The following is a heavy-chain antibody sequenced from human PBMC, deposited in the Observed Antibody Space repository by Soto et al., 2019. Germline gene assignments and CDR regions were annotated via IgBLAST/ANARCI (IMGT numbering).Heavy chain of an antibody. Sequence: QVQLVESGGGVVQPGRSLRLSCAASGFTFSSYGMHWVRQAPGKGLEWVAVISYDGSNKYYADSVKGRFTISRDNSKNTLYLQMNSQRAEDTAVYYCAKDLTSRRGYYYYGMDVWGQGTTVTVSS. CDR2: ISYDGSNK. J-gene: IGHJ6*02. V-gene: IGHV3-30*18. D-gene: IGHD7-27*01. CDR3: AKDLTSRRGYYYYGMDV. CDR1: GFTFSSYG.